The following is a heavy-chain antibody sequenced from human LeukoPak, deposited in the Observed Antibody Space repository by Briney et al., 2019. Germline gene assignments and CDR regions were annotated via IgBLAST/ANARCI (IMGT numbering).Heavy chain of an antibody. CDR1: GFTFSSYA. CDR2: ISGSGGST. J-gene: IGHJ4*02. Sequence: PGGSLRLSCAASGFTFSSYAMSWVRQAPGKGLEWVSAISGSGGSTYYADSVKGRFTISRDNSKNTLYLQMNSLRAEDTAVYYCAKDPFYDDYDFWSGGGIDYWGQGTLVTVSS. V-gene: IGHV3-23*01. CDR3: AKDPFYDDYDFWSGGGIDY. D-gene: IGHD3-3*01.